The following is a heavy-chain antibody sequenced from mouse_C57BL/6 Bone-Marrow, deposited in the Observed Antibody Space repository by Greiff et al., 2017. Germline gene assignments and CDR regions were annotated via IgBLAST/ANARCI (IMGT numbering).Heavy chain of an antibody. Sequence: VQLQQSGAELVRPGASVKLSCTASGFNIKDDYMHWVKQRPEQGLEWIGWIDPENGDTEYASKFQGQATITADTASNTAYLQLSSLTSEDTAVYYCTTNYYGSSYLYYAMDYWGQGTSVTVSS. J-gene: IGHJ4*01. D-gene: IGHD1-1*01. CDR1: GFNIKDDY. V-gene: IGHV14-4*01. CDR3: TTNYYGSSYLYYAMDY. CDR2: IDPENGDT.